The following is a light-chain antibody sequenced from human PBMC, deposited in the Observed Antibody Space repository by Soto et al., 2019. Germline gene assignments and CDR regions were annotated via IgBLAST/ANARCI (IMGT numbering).Light chain of an antibody. CDR1: SIGSKS. CDR2: YDS. V-gene: IGLV3-21*01. CDR3: QVWETSSGHQAI. J-gene: IGLJ2*01. Sequence: SYELTQPPSVSVAPGKTATITCGGNSIGSKSAHWYQQMPGQAPVLVISYDSDRPSGIPERFSGSNSGNTATLTISRVEPGDEADYYCQVWETSSGHQAIFGAGTKLTVL.